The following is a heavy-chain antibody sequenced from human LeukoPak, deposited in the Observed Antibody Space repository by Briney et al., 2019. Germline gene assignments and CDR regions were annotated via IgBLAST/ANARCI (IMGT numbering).Heavy chain of an antibody. V-gene: IGHV3-48*03. CDR2: FSSSGSTI. CDR1: GFTFSSYE. Sequence: PGGSLRLSCAASGFTFSSYEMNWVRQAPGKGLEWVSYFSSSGSTIYYADSVKGRFTISRDNAKNSLYLQMNSLRAEDTAVYYCARDHFGDYYDSSGYPKPWYFDLWGRGTLVTVSS. J-gene: IGHJ2*01. D-gene: IGHD3-22*01. CDR3: ARDHFGDYYDSSGYPKPWYFDL.